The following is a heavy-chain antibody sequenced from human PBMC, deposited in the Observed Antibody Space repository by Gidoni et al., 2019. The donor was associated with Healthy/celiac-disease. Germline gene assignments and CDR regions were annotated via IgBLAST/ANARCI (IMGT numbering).Heavy chain of an antibody. CDR3: ARDGYSYGIDY. CDR1: GGSISSSSYY. D-gene: IGHD5-18*01. CDR2: IYYSGST. J-gene: IGHJ4*02. Sequence: QLQLQESGPGLVKPSETLSPTCTVSGGSISSSSYYWGWIRQPPGKGLEWIGSIYYSGSTYYNPSLKSRVTISVDTSKNQFSLKLSSVTAADTAVYYCARDGYSYGIDYWGQGTLVTVSS. V-gene: IGHV4-39*07.